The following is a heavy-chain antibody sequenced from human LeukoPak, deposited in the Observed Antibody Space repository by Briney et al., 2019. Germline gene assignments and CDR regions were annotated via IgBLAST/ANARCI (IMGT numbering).Heavy chain of an antibody. CDR1: GFTFSDYY. CDR2: ISSSGSTI. J-gene: IGHJ4*02. Sequence: GGSLRLSCAASGFTFSDYYMSWIRQVPGKGLEWVSYISSSGSTIYYADSVKGRFTISRDNAKNSLYLQMNSLRAEDTAVYYCARSQYYYGSGSYFDYWGQGTLVTVSS. V-gene: IGHV3-11*04. CDR3: ARSQYYYGSGSYFDY. D-gene: IGHD3-10*01.